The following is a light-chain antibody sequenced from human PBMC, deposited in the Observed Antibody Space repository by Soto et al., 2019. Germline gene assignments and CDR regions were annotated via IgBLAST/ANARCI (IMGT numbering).Light chain of an antibody. CDR2: WAS. Sequence: DIVMTQSPDSLAVSLGGRATINCKSSQSVLYSSNNKNYLGWYQQQPGQSPNLLIYWASTRESGVPDRFSGSGSGTEFTLTISSLQAEDVAVYYCQQYYSIPYTFGQGTKLEIK. CDR1: QSVLYSSNNKNY. J-gene: IGKJ2*01. CDR3: QQYYSIPYT. V-gene: IGKV4-1*01.